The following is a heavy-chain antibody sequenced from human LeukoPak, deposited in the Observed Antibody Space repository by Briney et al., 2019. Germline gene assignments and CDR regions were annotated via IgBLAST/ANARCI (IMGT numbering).Heavy chain of an antibody. J-gene: IGHJ4*02. V-gene: IGHV3-74*01. D-gene: IGHD6-19*01. CDR2: INSDGSST. CDR1: GFTFSSYW. CDR3: AKIAVAGPNGY. Sequence: HPGGSLRLSCAASGFTFSSYWMHWVRQAPGKGLVWVSRINSDGSSTSYADSVKGRFTISRDNAKNTLYLQMNSLRAEDTAVYYCAKIAVAGPNGYWGQGTLVTVSS.